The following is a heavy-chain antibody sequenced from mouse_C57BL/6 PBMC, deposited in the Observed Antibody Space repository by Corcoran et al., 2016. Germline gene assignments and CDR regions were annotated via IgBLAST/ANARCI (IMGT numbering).Heavy chain of an antibody. D-gene: IGHD1-1*01. CDR2: INPNYGTT. CDR3: ARGQAVITTERFAY. J-gene: IGHJ3*01. Sequence: EFQLQQSGPELVNPGASVKISCKASGYSFTDYNMNWVKQSNGKSLEWIGVINPNYGTTSYNQKFKGKATLTVDQSSSTAYMQLNSLTSEDSAVYYCARGQAVITTERFAYWGQGTLVTVSA. CDR1: GYSFTDYN. V-gene: IGHV1-39*01.